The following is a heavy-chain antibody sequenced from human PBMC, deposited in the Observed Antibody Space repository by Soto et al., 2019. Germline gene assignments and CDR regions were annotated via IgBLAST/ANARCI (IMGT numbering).Heavy chain of an antibody. Sequence: QVQLVESGGGVVQPGRSLRLSCAASGFTCSSYAMHWVRQAPGKGLEWVAVISYDGSNKYYADSEKGRFTISRDNSKNTLYLQMNSLRAEDTAVYYLARVGAISGVTTDSPLFWYFDLWGRGTLVTVSS. CDR1: GFTCSSYA. CDR3: ARVGAISGVTTDSPLFWYFDL. J-gene: IGHJ2*01. D-gene: IGHD4-17*01. CDR2: ISYDGSNK. V-gene: IGHV3-30-3*01.